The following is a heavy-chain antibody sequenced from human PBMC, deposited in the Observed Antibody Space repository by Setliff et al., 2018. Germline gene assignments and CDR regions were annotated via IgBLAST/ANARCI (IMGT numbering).Heavy chain of an antibody. J-gene: IGHJ4*02. Sequence: PSETLSLTCAVSGYSISSGYYWGWIRQPPGKGLEWIGSIYHSGSTYYNPSLKSRVTISVDTSKNQFSLELSSVTAADTAVYYCARQSHYYDSSGLDYWGQGTLVTVSS. CDR1: GYSISSGYY. CDR2: IYHSGST. CDR3: ARQSHYYDSSGLDY. V-gene: IGHV4-38-2*01. D-gene: IGHD3-22*01.